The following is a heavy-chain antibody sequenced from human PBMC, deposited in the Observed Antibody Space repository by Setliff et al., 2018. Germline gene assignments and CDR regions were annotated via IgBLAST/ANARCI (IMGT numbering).Heavy chain of an antibody. CDR1: GESFSNSY. CDR2: VYPTGST. D-gene: IGHD2-21*01. CDR3: ARYNSAAGSFDP. Sequence: SETLSLTCSVYGESFSNSYWSWIRQPAGKGLQWIGRVYPTGSTNYDPDLRSRVTMSVDTSKNQFSLMLTSVTAADTAMYYCARYNSAAGSFDPWGQGTQVTVSS. J-gene: IGHJ5*02. V-gene: IGHV4-59*10.